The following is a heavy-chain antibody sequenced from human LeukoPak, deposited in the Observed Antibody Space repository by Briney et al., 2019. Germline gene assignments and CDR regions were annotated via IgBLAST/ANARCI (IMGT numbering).Heavy chain of an antibody. V-gene: IGHV4-4*07. J-gene: IGHJ6*03. Sequence: SETLSLTCTVSGGSIRSYYWSWIRQPAGKGLEWIGRIYTSGSTHYNPSLKSRVTISVDTSKNQFSLKLSSVTAADTAVYYCARDLRAYYYDSSGRYYYYYMDVWGKGTTVTVSS. CDR3: ARDLRAYYYDSSGRYYYYYMDV. CDR1: GGSIRSYY. D-gene: IGHD3-22*01. CDR2: IYTSGST.